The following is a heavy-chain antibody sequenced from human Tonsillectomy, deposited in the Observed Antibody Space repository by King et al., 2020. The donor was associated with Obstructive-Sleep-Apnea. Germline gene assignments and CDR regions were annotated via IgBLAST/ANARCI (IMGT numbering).Heavy chain of an antibody. D-gene: IGHD1-26*01. Sequence: QVQLVPSGAEVKKPGSSVKVSCKTSGYSFGSHAISWVRQAPGQGLEWMGRIIPIFGIPNSAQKFQGRVTFVADESTSTAYMELRNLRSEDTAVYYCARDIGNFSDYLDYWGQGTLVTVSS. CDR1: GYSFGSHA. CDR3: ARDIGNFSDYLDY. V-gene: IGHV1-69*18. CDR2: IIPIFGIP. J-gene: IGHJ4*02.